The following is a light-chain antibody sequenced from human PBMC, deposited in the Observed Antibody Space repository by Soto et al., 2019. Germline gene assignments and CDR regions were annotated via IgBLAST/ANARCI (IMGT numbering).Light chain of an antibody. Sequence: DIQITQSPSTLSASVGDRVTIPCRASQSISSWLAWYQQQPGKAPNLLIYKASTLDSGVPSRCSGSGSWTEFTLTISSVQPDDFETYYCQQYKSYTLTFGGGTQVDIK. CDR3: QQYKSYTLT. CDR2: KAS. V-gene: IGKV1-5*03. J-gene: IGKJ4*01. CDR1: QSISSW.